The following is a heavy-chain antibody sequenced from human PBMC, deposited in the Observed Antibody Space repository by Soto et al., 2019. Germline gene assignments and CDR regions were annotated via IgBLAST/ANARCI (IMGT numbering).Heavy chain of an antibody. Sequence: GGSLRLSCAASGFTFSSYAMHWVRQAPGKGLEWVAVISYDGSNKYYADSVKGRFTISRDNSKNTLYLQMNSLRAEDTAVYYCARDYGALDYWGQGTLVTVSS. CDR3: ARDYGALDY. D-gene: IGHD3-10*01. CDR2: ISYDGSNK. CDR1: GFTFSSYA. V-gene: IGHV3-30-3*01. J-gene: IGHJ4*02.